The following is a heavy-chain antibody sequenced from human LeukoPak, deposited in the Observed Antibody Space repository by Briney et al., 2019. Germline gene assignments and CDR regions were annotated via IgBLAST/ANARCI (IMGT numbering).Heavy chain of an antibody. V-gene: IGHV4-39*07. CDR2: IYSSGST. D-gene: IGHD7-27*01. Sequence: SETLSLTCTVSGGSISSSSYYWGWIRQPPGKGLEWIGRIYSSGSTNYNPSLKSRVTMLVDTSKNQFSLKLNSVTAADTAVYYCARDELGDSFDIWGQGTMVTVSS. CDR3: ARDELGDSFDI. J-gene: IGHJ3*02. CDR1: GGSISSSSYY.